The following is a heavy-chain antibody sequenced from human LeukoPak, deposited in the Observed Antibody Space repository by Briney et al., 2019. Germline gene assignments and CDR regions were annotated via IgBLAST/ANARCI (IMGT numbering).Heavy chain of an antibody. CDR3: ARGVKSKGYGMDV. D-gene: IGHD4-11*01. J-gene: IGHJ6*02. V-gene: IGHV1-18*01. CDR1: GYTFTSYG. Sequence: GASVKVSCKASGYTFTSYGISWVRQAPGQGLEWMGWISAYNGNTNYAQKLQGRVTMTRNTSISTAYMELSSLRSEDTAVYYCARGVKSKGYGMDVWGQGTTVTVSS. CDR2: ISAYNGNT.